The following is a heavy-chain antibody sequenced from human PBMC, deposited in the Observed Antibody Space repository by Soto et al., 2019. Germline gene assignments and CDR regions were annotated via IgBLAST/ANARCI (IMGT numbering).Heavy chain of an antibody. V-gene: IGHV1-18*01. CDR2: ISAYNGNT. Sequence: GASVKVSCKASGYTFTSYGISWVRQAPGQGLEWMGWISAYNGNTNYAQKLQGRVTMTTDTSTSTAYMELRSLRSDDTAVYYFACGLFGELVYYIHYWGQGTLVTVSS. D-gene: IGHD3-10*02. CDR1: GYTFTSYG. CDR3: ACGLFGELVYYIHY. J-gene: IGHJ4*02.